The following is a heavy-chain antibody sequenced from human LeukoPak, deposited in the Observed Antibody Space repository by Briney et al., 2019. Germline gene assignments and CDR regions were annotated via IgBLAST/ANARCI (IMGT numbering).Heavy chain of an antibody. V-gene: IGHV1-2*02. Sequence: ASVKVSCKASGYTFTGYYMHWVRQAPGQGLEWMGWINPNSGGTNYAQKFQGRVTMTRDTSISTAYMELSRLRSDDTAVYYCARDYDFWSGYYTPGFDYWGRGTLVTVSS. CDR3: ARDYDFWSGYYTPGFDY. CDR2: INPNSGGT. D-gene: IGHD3-3*01. CDR1: GYTFTGYY. J-gene: IGHJ4*02.